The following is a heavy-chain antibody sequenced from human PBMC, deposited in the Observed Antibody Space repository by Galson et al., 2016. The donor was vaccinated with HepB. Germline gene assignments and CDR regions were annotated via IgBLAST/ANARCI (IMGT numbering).Heavy chain of an antibody. Sequence: TLSLTCAVSGVSISTDNWWSWVRQPPGKGLEWIGEIYHSGATNCNPSLMSRVTISVDKSKNQFSLNLNSVTAADTAVYYCARGQLIHGFDPWGQGTLVTVSS. CDR2: IYHSGAT. J-gene: IGHJ5*02. CDR1: GVSISTDNW. CDR3: ARGQLIHGFDP. D-gene: IGHD1-1*01. V-gene: IGHV4-4*02.